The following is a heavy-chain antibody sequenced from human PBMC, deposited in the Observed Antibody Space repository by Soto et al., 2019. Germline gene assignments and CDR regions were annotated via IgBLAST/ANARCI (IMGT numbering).Heavy chain of an antibody. Sequence: VQLQESGPGLVKPSQTLSLTCTVSGGSINSGGYYWIWIRQHPGKGLEWIGHIDYSGYTSYNPSLKSRLTVSVDTSKTQFSLRLTSVTAADAAQYYCATSYCRSTNCPYYFDYWGQGTLVTVSS. D-gene: IGHD2-2*01. V-gene: IGHV4-31*03. CDR1: GGSINSGGYY. J-gene: IGHJ4*02. CDR3: ATSYCRSTNCPYYFDY. CDR2: IDYSGYT.